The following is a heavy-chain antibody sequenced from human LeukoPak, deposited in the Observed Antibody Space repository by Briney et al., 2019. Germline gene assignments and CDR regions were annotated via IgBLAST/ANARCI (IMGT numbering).Heavy chain of an antibody. CDR3: ARDQPPGDVGRSAFDI. J-gene: IGHJ3*02. CDR2: IYSSGTA. D-gene: IGHD2-8*02. CDR1: GDSISRYF. V-gene: IGHV4-4*07. Sequence: SETLSLTCTVSGDSISRYFWSWIRQPAGKGLEWIGRIYSSGTAYYTPSLKSRVTMSLDRSKNQFSLKLSSVTAADTAVYYCARDQPPGDVGRSAFDIWGQGTMVTVSS.